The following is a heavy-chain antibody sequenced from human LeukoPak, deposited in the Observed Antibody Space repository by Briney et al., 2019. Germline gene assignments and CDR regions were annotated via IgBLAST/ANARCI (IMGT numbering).Heavy chain of an antibody. J-gene: IGHJ3*02. D-gene: IGHD5-12*01. Sequence: GGSLRLSCAASGFTFSTYDMSWVRQTPGKGLEWVSGISGSSGTTYYADSVKGRFTISRDNSKNTLDLQMHSLRAEDTAIYFCAEGGSFSFDIWGQGTKVTVSS. CDR3: AEGGSFSFDI. CDR1: GFTFSTYD. V-gene: IGHV3-23*01. CDR2: ISGSSGTT.